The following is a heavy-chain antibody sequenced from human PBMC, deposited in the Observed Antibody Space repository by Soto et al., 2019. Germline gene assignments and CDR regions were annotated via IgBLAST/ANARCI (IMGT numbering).Heavy chain of an antibody. CDR1: GYTFTSYD. Sequence: ASVRVSCKXSGYTFTSYDINWVRQATGQGLEWMGWMNPNSGNTGYAQKFQGRVTMTRNTSISTAYMELSSLRSEDTAVYYCARGNYDFWSGLSYGMDVWGQGTTVTVSS. V-gene: IGHV1-8*01. J-gene: IGHJ6*02. D-gene: IGHD3-3*01. CDR2: MNPNSGNT. CDR3: ARGNYDFWSGLSYGMDV.